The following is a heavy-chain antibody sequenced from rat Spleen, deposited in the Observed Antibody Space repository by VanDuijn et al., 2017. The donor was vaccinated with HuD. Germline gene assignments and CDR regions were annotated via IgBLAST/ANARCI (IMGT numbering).Heavy chain of an antibody. V-gene: IGHV5-29*01. CDR1: GFTFSHYG. D-gene: IGHD1-11*01. CDR2: LSYDGHTT. Sequence: EVQLVESGGDLVQPGRSLKLTCAASGFTFSHYGMAWVRQAPTKGLEWVATLSYDGHTTYYRDPVKGRFTISRDIAKSTLYLQMDSLGSEDTATYYCARRHYGYTDYFDYWGQGVMVTVSS. J-gene: IGHJ2*01. CDR3: ARRHYGYTDYFDY.